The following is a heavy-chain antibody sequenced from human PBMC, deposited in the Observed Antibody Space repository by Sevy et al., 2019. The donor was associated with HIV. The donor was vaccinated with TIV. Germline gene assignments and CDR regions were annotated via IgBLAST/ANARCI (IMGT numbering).Heavy chain of an antibody. Sequence: ASVKVSCKASGGTFSSYAISWVRQAPGQGLEWMGGIIPIFGTANYAQKFQGRVTITADESTRTAYMELSSLRSEDTAVYYCARCGAIVVVPAAIQYYYYYYGMDVWGQGTTVTVSS. CDR3: ARCGAIVVVPAAIQYYYYYYGMDV. CDR1: GGTFSSYA. D-gene: IGHD2-2*01. J-gene: IGHJ6*02. V-gene: IGHV1-69*13. CDR2: IIPIFGTA.